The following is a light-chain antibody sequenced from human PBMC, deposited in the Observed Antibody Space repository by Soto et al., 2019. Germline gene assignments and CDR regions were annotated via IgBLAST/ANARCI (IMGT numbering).Light chain of an antibody. CDR3: QQYGSSPLT. Sequence: EIVLTQSPGTLSLSPGERATLSCRASQSVSSSYFAWYQQKPGQAPRLLIYAASSRATGIPDRFSGSGSGTDFTLTISRLEPEDFAVYYCQQYGSSPLTCGGGTKVEIK. CDR1: QSVSSSY. CDR2: AAS. J-gene: IGKJ4*01. V-gene: IGKV3-20*01.